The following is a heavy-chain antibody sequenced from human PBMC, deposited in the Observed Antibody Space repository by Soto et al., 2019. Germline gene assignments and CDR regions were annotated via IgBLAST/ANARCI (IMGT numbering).Heavy chain of an antibody. J-gene: IGHJ6*02. Sequence: QVQLQESGPGLVKPSETLSLTCTVSGGSISSYYWSWIRQPPGKGLEWIGYIYYSGSTNYNPSLKSRVTISVDTSKNQFSLKLSSVTAADTAVHYCARSGVTTVTYYYGMDVWGHGTTVTVS. CDR1: GGSISSYY. D-gene: IGHD4-17*01. CDR3: ARSGVTTVTYYYGMDV. V-gene: IGHV4-59*01. CDR2: IYYSGST.